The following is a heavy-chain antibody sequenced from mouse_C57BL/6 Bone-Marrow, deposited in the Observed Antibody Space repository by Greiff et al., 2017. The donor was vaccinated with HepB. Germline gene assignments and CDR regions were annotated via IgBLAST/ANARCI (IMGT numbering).Heavy chain of an antibody. Sequence: QVQLQQSGPELVKPGASVKISCKASGYAFSSSWMNWVKQRPGKGLEWIGRIYPGDGDTNYNGKFKGKAKLTAVTSASTAYMELSSLTNEDSAVYYCTRQGFYYGNYDWYFDVWGTGTTVTVSS. CDR1: GYAFSSSW. V-gene: IGHV1-82*01. CDR2: IYPGDGDT. D-gene: IGHD2-1*01. CDR3: TRQGFYYGNYDWYFDV. J-gene: IGHJ1*03.